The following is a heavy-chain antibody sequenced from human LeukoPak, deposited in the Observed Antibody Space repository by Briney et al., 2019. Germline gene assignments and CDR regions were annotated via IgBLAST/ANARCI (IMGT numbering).Heavy chain of an antibody. D-gene: IGHD3-22*01. CDR3: TRGYYYDSSGYYLLFDY. CDR1: GFTFGDYG. V-gene: IGHV3-49*04. CDR2: IRSKAYGVTT. Sequence: PGRSLRLSCTASGFTFGDYGMSWVRQAPGEGLEWVGFIRSKAYGVTTEYSASVKGRFTTSRDDYERIAYLQMNSLKTEDTAVYYCTRGYYYDSSGYYLLFDYWGQGTLVTVSS. J-gene: IGHJ4*02.